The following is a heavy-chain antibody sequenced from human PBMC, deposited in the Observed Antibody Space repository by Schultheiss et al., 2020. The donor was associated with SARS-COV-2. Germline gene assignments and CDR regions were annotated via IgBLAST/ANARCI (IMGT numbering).Heavy chain of an antibody. CDR2: IKHDGSEK. D-gene: IGHD6-19*01. CDR1: GFTFSTYW. J-gene: IGHJ4*02. Sequence: GGSLRLSCAASGFTFSTYWMTWVRQAPGKGLEWVANIKHDGSEKTYVNSVKGRFTISRDNAKNSLYLQMNSLRVEDTAVYYCARLGSGWYLSDYWGQGTLVTVSS. V-gene: IGHV3-7*01. CDR3: ARLGSGWYLSDY.